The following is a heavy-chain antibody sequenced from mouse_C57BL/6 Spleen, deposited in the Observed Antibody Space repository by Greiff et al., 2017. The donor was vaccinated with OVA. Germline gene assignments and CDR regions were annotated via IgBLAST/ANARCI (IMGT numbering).Heavy chain of an antibody. CDR1: GFTFSNYW. J-gene: IGHJ2*01. D-gene: IGHD1-1*01. Sequence: EVQLVESGGGLVQPGGSMKLSCVASGFTFSNYWMNWVRQSPEKGLEWVAQIRLKSDNYATHYAESVKGRFTISRDDSKSSVYLQMNNLRAEDTGIYYCTGGYGSSGYYFDYWGQGTTLTVSS. CDR3: TGGYGSSGYYFDY. CDR2: IRLKSDNYAT. V-gene: IGHV6-3*01.